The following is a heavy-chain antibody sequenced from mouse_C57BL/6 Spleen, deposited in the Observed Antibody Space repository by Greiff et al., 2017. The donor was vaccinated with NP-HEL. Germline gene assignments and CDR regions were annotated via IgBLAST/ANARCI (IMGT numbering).Heavy chain of an antibody. CDR1: GYTFTSYW. Sequence: VKLQQPGAELVKPGASVKVSCKASGYTFTSYWMHWVKQRPGQGLEWIGRIHPSDSDTNYNQKFKGKATLTVDKSSSTAYMQLSSLTSEDSAVYYCAICGTTAPGFAYWGQGTLVTVSA. CDR2: IHPSDSDT. V-gene: IGHV1-74*01. CDR3: AICGTTAPGFAY. J-gene: IGHJ3*01. D-gene: IGHD1-2*01.